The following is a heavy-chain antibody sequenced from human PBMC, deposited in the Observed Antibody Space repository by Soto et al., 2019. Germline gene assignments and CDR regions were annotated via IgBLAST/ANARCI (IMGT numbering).Heavy chain of an antibody. J-gene: IGHJ5*02. D-gene: IGHD3-9*01. V-gene: IGHV4-30-4*01. CDR1: GGSINSGDYY. Sequence: VSLTCTVSGGSINSGDYYWSWIRQPPGKGLEWIGYIYHSGSTYYNPSLKSRVTISVDTSKNQFSLKLSSVTAADTAVYYCARVPRGIIQTTGRWFDPWGQGTLVTVSS. CDR3: ARVPRGIIQTTGRWFDP. CDR2: IYHSGST.